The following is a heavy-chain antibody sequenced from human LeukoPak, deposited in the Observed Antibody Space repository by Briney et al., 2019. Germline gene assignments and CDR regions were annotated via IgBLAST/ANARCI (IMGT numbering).Heavy chain of an antibody. CDR1: GFRFSDYY. CDR2: INGGGSFT. J-gene: IGHJ4*02. D-gene: IGHD3-9*01. V-gene: IGHV3-11*04. CDR3: AKELRYFDWLSPFDY. Sequence: GGSLRLSCAASGFRFSDYYVSWLRQAPGKGLEWISYINGGGSFTYYADSVKGRFTISRDNAKSSLYLQMNNLRADDTAVYYCAKELRYFDWLSPFDYWGQGTLVTVSS.